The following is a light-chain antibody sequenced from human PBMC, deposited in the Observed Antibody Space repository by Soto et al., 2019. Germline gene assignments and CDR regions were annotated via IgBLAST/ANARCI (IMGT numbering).Light chain of an antibody. CDR2: QVT. CDR1: SSDFDIYKY. J-gene: IGLJ1*01. V-gene: IGLV2-14*01. Sequence: LTQPASVSGSPGQSITISCTGTSSDFDIYKYVSWYQQHPGKAPKLMIYQVTNRPSGVSNRFSGSTSGNTASLTISGLQAEDEADYYCCSYTSSINYVFGTGTKVTVL. CDR3: CSYTSSINYV.